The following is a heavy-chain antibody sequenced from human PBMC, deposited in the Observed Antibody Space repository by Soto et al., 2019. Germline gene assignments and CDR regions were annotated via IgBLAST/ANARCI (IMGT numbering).Heavy chain of an antibody. CDR1: GYSFTSYW. J-gene: IGHJ3*02. CDR3: ARRTGTTFFAFDI. D-gene: IGHD1-7*01. V-gene: IGHV5-51*01. CDR2: IYPGDSDT. Sequence: GESLKISCKGSGYSFTSYWIGWVRQMPGKGLEWMGIIYPGDSDTRYSPSFQGQVTITADKSISTAYLQWSSLKASDAAMYYCARRTGTTFFAFDIWGQGTMVTVSS.